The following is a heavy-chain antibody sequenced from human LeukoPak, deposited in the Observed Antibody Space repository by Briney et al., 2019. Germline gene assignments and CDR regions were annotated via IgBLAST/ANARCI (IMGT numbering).Heavy chain of an antibody. CDR3: ARDYYDSSGYPGY. D-gene: IGHD3-22*01. V-gene: IGHV3-33*01. Sequence: GGSLRLSCAASGFSFRNYGMHWVRQAPGKGLEWVALIWNDGSNKYYADSVKGRFTISRDNSKNTLYLQMNSLRAEDTAVYYCARDYYDSSGYPGYWGQGTLVTVSS. J-gene: IGHJ4*02. CDR2: IWNDGSNK. CDR1: GFSFRNYG.